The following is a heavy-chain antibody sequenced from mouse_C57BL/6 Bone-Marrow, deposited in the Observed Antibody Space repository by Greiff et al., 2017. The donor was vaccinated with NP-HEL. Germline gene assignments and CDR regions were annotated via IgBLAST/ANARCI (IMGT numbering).Heavy chain of an antibody. CDR2: IHPNSGST. J-gene: IGHJ2*01. CDR1: GYTFTSYW. CDR3: AQYSITTVVAHFDY. D-gene: IGHD1-1*01. Sequence: QVQLQQPGAELVKPGASVKLSCKASGYTFTSYWMHWVKQRPGQGLEWIGMIHPNSGSTNYNEKFKSKATLTVDKSSSTAYMQLNSLTSEDSAVYYCAQYSITTVVAHFDYWGQGTTLTVSS. V-gene: IGHV1-64*01.